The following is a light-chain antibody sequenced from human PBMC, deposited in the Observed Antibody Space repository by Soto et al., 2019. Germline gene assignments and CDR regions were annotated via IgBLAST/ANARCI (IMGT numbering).Light chain of an antibody. CDR3: QQYATSPRT. CDR1: QTFXSRL. V-gene: IGKV3-20*01. CDR2: GAL. J-gene: IGKJ4*02. Sequence: ILLTQSPCALSLSPGDSSTLSCRASQTFXSRLRAGYQQKPGQAPRLRTDGALSRASGGPDRFSGSGSGTDFTRTISRRDPEDFDLYYCQQYATSPRTFGGGTKVDI.